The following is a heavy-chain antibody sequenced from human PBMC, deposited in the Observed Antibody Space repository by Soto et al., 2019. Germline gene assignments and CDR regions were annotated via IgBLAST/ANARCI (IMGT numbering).Heavy chain of an antibody. D-gene: IGHD3-22*01. V-gene: IGHV1-18*01. CDR2: ISVYNGNT. J-gene: IGHJ4*02. Sequence: VSVKVSCKASGYTFTSYGITWVRQAPGQGLEWMGWISVYNGNTDYAQKLQGRVTMTTDTSTSTAYMELRSLRSDDTAVYYCARPRTYYYDSSGYYIDYWGQGTLVTVSS. CDR1: GYTFTSYG. CDR3: ARPRTYYYDSSGYYIDY.